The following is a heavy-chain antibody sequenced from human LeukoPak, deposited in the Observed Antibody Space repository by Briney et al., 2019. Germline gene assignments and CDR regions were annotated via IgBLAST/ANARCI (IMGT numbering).Heavy chain of an antibody. V-gene: IGHV4-59*01. D-gene: IGHD1-26*01. Sequence: KPSETLSLTCTVSGGSISSYYWSWIRPPPGKGLEWIGYIYYSGSTNYNPSLKSRVTISVDTSKNQFSLKLSSVTAADTAVYYCARAGSYGLGFFDYWGQGTLVTVSS. CDR3: ARAGSYGLGFFDY. CDR2: IYYSGST. J-gene: IGHJ4*02. CDR1: GGSISSYY.